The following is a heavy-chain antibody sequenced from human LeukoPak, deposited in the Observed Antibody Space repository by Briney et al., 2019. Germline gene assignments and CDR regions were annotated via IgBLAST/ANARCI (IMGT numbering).Heavy chain of an antibody. J-gene: IGHJ4*02. D-gene: IGHD6-13*01. Sequence: PSETLSLTCTVSGGSISSSSYCWGWIRQPPGKGLEWIWRMYYSGSTYYNPSLKSRVTISADTSKNQFSLKLSSVTAADTAVYYCARHNSSSWYEHFDYWGQGTLVTVSS. V-gene: IGHV4-39*01. CDR3: ARHNSSSWYEHFDY. CDR1: GGSISSSSYC. CDR2: MYYSGST.